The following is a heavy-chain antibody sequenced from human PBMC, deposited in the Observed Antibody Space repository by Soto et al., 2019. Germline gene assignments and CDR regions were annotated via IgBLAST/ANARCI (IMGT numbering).Heavy chain of an antibody. V-gene: IGHV1-69*06. CDR2: TIPVFDTA. CDR3: AGGVYGSGNYYTGPSAFDI. J-gene: IGHJ3*02. Sequence: QVQLEQSGAEVKKPGSSVKVSCKASGGTLSDHGVSWLRQAPGQGLEWVGGTIPVFDTAKYAQKFQGRVTIAADKSTNIAYMELSSLRSEDTAFYYCAGGVYGSGNYYTGPSAFDIWGQGTMVIVSS. D-gene: IGHD3-10*01. CDR1: GGTLSDHG.